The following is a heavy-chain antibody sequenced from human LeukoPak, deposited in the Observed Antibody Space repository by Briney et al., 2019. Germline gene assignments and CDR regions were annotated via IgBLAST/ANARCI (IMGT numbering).Heavy chain of an antibody. CDR2: ISSSSSYI. Sequence: KPGGSLRLSCAASGFTFSSYSMNWVRQAPGKGLEWVSSISSSSSYIYYADSVKGRFTISRDNAKNSLYLQMNSLRAEDTAVYYRAKSSSWYEVIGYWGQGTLVTVSS. CDR3: AKSSSWYEVIGY. CDR1: GFTFSSYS. D-gene: IGHD6-13*01. J-gene: IGHJ4*02. V-gene: IGHV3-21*01.